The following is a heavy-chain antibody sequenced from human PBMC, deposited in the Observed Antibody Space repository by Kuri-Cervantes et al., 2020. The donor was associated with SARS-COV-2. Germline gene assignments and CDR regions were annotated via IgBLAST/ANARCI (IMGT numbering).Heavy chain of an antibody. CDR2: ISSNGGST. V-gene: IGHV3-64D*08. CDR3: VKDVGYGDLAFGY. D-gene: IGHD4-17*01. Sequence: GESLKISCSASGFTFSSYAMHWVRQAPGKGLEYVSAISSNGGSTYYADSVKGRFTISRDNSKNTLYPQMSSLRAEDTAVYYCVKDVGYGDLAFGYWGQGTLVTVSS. J-gene: IGHJ4*02. CDR1: GFTFSSYA.